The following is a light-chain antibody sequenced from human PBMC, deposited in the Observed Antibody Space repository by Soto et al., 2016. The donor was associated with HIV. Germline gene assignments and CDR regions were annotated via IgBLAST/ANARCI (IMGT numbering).Light chain of an antibody. CDR2: AAS. J-gene: IGKJ2*01. CDR1: QGINNY. CDR3: QQLSSSPYT. V-gene: IGKV1-9*01. Sequence: DIQLTQSPSFLSASVGDRVTITCRASQGINNYLAWYQQKPGKAPKLLIYAASTLQSGVPPRFSGSGSGTEFSLTVNSLQPEDFATYFCQQLSSSPYTFGQGTKLEIK.